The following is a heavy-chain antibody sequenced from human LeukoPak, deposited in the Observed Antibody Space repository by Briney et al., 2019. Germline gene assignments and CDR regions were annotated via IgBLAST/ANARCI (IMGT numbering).Heavy chain of an antibody. CDR1: GYSISSGYY. CDR2: IYHSGRT. V-gene: IGHV4-38-2*02. Sequence: SETLSLTCTVSGYSISSGYYWGWIRQPPGKGLEWIGSIYHSGRTYYNPSLKSRVTISVDTSKNQFSLKLSSVTAADTAVYYCARGRRVASYYFDYWGQGTLVTVSS. J-gene: IGHJ4*02. CDR3: ARGRRVASYYFDY.